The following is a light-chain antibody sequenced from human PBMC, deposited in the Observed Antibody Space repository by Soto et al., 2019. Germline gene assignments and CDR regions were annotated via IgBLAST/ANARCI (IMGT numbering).Light chain of an antibody. J-gene: IGKJ5*01. CDR3: QQSYSTPIT. CDR2: DAS. Sequence: IVMTPSPSTLSLSPWESATLSCRASQSVNNYLAWYQQNPGQAPRLLISDASNRATGIPARFSGSGSGTDFTLTISSLQPEDFATYYCQQSYSTPITFGQGTRLE. CDR1: QSVNNY. V-gene: IGKV3-11*01.